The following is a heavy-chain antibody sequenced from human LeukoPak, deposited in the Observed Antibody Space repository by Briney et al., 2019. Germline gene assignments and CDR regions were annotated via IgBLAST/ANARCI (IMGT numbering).Heavy chain of an antibody. CDR3: VTSYSSSSRFDY. CDR1: GFTFDDYA. V-gene: IGHV3-9*01. J-gene: IGHJ4*02. CDR2: ISWNSGSI. D-gene: IGHD6-13*01. Sequence: GRSLGLSCAASGFTFDDYAMLWVRQAPGKGLEWVSGISWNSGSIGYADSVKGRFTISRDNAKNSLYLQMNSLRAEDTALYYCVTSYSSSSRFDYWGQGTLVTVSS.